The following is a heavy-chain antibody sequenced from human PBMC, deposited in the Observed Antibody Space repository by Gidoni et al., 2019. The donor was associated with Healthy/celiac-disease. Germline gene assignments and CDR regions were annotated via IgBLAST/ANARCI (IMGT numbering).Heavy chain of an antibody. Sequence: EVQLVESGGGLVQPGGSIRLPCAASGFTFRNAWMSWVRQAPGKGLEWVGRIKSKTDGGTTDYAAPVKGRFTISRDDSKNTLYLQMNSLKTEDTAVYYCTTGEGGVATIGYYYYMDVWGKGTTVTVSS. CDR2: IKSKTDGGTT. CDR1: GFTFRNAW. J-gene: IGHJ6*03. CDR3: TTGEGGVATIGYYYYMDV. V-gene: IGHV3-15*01. D-gene: IGHD5-12*01.